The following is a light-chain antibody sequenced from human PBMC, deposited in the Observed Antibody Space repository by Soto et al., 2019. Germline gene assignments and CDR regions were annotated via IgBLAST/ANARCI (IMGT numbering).Light chain of an antibody. Sequence: EIVLTQSPDTVSLSPGERATLSCRASQSVRTNYLAWYQQKPGQAPRLLIYGASSSATGIPDRFSGSGSGTDFTLTISRLEPEVFAVYYCQQYGSSPRLTFGGGTKVEIK. CDR1: QSVRTNY. J-gene: IGKJ4*01. CDR2: GAS. CDR3: QQYGSSPRLT. V-gene: IGKV3-20*01.